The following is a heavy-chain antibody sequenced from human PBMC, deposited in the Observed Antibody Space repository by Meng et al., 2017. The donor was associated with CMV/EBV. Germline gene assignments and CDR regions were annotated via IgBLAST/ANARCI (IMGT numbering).Heavy chain of an antibody. Sequence: LERQESGPRAVRALGAPSLPCTVCCGSNCSSSYYWGWIRQPPGKGLEWIGSIYYSGSTYYNPSLKSRVTISVDTSKNQFSLKLSSVTAADTAVYYCASRITIFGVVTAFDPWGQGTLVTVSS. CDR2: IYYSGST. J-gene: IGHJ5*02. D-gene: IGHD3-3*01. CDR1: CGSNCSSSYY. V-gene: IGHV4-39*07. CDR3: ASRITIFGVVTAFDP.